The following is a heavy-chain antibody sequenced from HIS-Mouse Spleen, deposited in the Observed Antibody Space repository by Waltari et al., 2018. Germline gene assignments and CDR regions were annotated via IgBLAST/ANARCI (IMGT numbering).Heavy chain of an antibody. CDR1: GGSNSSYY. Sequence: QVQLQESGPGLVKPSETLSLTCTVSGGSNSSYYWSWIRQPPGKGLEWIGYIYYSGSTNYNPSLKSRVTISVDTSKNQFSLKLSSVTAADTAVYYCAGNGYSSSWYAFDIWGQGTMVTVSS. V-gene: IGHV4-59*01. CDR3: AGNGYSSSWYAFDI. J-gene: IGHJ3*02. CDR2: IYYSGST. D-gene: IGHD6-13*01.